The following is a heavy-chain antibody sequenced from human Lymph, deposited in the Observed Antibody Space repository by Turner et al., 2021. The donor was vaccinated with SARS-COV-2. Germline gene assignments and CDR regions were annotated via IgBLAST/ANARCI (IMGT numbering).Heavy chain of an antibody. CDR1: GFTFSSYG. CDR2: IWYDGSNK. D-gene: IGHD6-13*01. J-gene: IGHJ6*02. CDR3: ARGSAGGDV. V-gene: IGHV3-33*08. Sequence: VQLLESGGGLVQPGGSLRLSCAASGFTFSSYGMHWVRQAPGKGLEWVAFIWYDGSNKYYADSVKGRFTISRDNSKNTLYLQMNSLRAEDTAVYYCARGSAGGDVWGQGTTVTVSS.